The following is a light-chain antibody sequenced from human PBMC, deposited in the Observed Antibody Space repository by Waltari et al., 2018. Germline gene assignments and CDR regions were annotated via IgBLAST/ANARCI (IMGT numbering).Light chain of an antibody. CDR1: SSNIGAGYD. CDR2: DNS. V-gene: IGLV1-40*01. Sequence: QSVLTQAPSVSGAPGQRVTISCTGSSSNIGAGYDVHWYQQLPGAAPKLLIYDNSNQPSGVPDRFSGSKSGTSASLAITGLQAEDEADYYCQSYDSGLSAPLFGGATKLTVL. CDR3: QSYDSGLSAPL. J-gene: IGLJ3*02.